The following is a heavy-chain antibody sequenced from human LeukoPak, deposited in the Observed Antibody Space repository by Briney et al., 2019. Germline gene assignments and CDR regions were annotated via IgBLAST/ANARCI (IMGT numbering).Heavy chain of an antibody. D-gene: IGHD3-10*01. CDR2: ISSSGSTI. CDR3: AKRHRTYYYGSGSVHFDY. V-gene: IGHV3-11*04. Sequence: PGGSLRLSCAASGFTFSDYYMSWIRQAPGKGLEWVSYISSSGSTIYYADSVKGRFTISRDNSKNTLYLQMNSLRAEDTAVYYCAKRHRTYYYGSGSVHFDYWGQGTLVTVSS. J-gene: IGHJ4*02. CDR1: GFTFSDYY.